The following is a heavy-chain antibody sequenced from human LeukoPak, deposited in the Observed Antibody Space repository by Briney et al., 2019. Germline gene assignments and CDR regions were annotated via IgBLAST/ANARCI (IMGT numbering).Heavy chain of an antibody. CDR1: GFTLSSYY. CDR2: MSYDETTA. Sequence: GGSLRLSCAGSGFTLSSYYMHWVRQAPDKGLEWVAVMSYDETTANYAGSVQGRFTVSRDNSKNTLFLQINSLRAEDMAMYFCTRGGGANYYGGYFDYWSQGTLVTVSS. V-gene: IGHV3-30*14. D-gene: IGHD1-26*01. J-gene: IGHJ4*02. CDR3: TRGGGANYYGGYFDY.